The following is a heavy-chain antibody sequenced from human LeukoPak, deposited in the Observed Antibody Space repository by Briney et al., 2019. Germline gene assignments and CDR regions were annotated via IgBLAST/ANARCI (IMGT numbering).Heavy chain of an antibody. V-gene: IGHV1-2*02. J-gene: IGHJ3*02. D-gene: IGHD3-16*01. CDR3: ASVDTLTTMDAFDI. CDR1: GYTITEYY. CDR2: INPNSGGT. Sequence: ASVKVSCKPSGYTITEYYLHWVRQAPGQGLEWMGWINPNSGGTNYAQKFRGRVTMTRDTSISTAYMELSSLKSDDTAVYFCASVDTLTTMDAFDIWGQGTLVTVSS.